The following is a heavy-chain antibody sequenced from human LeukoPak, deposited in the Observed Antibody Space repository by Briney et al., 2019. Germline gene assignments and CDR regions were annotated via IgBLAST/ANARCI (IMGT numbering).Heavy chain of an antibody. V-gene: IGHV3-30*04. CDR1: GFTFSSYA. CDR2: MSYDGSNK. J-gene: IGHJ4*02. Sequence: GRSLRLSCAASGFTFSSYAMHWVRQAPGKGLEWVAVMSYDGSNKYYADSVKGRFTISRDNSKNTLYLQMNSLRAEDMAVYYCARGGYDSSGYYYGVDYWGQGTLVTVSS. CDR3: ARGGYDSSGYYYGVDY. D-gene: IGHD3-22*01.